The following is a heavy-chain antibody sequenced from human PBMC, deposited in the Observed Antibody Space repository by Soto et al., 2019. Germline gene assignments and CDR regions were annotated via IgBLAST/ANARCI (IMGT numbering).Heavy chain of an antibody. CDR3: AKDRGCSSTSCYAPVPFDP. CDR2: SNRGGSI. CDR1: GFTVSRKY. Sequence: GGSLRLSCAASGFTVSRKYMSWVRQAPGKGLEWVSLSNRGGSISYADSVKGRFTISRDNSKNTLYLQMNSLRAEDTAVYYCAKDRGCSSTSCYAPVPFDPWGQGTLVTVSS. J-gene: IGHJ5*02. D-gene: IGHD2-2*01. V-gene: IGHV3-66*01.